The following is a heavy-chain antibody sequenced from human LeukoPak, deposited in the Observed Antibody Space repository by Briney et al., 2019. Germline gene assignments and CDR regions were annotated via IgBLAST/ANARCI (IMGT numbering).Heavy chain of an antibody. Sequence: GVSLTLSCAASGFTVSNAWMSWVRQGPGKGLEWVGRIKSKTDGWTTDYAATVKGRFTISRDDSKNTLYLQMNSLKTEDTAVYYCTTRPVAAAGTPYYYYYYGMDVWGQGTTVTVSS. CDR3: TTRPVAAAGTPYYYYYYGMDV. V-gene: IGHV3-15*01. CDR2: IKSKTDGWTT. D-gene: IGHD6-13*01. CDR1: GFTVSNAW. J-gene: IGHJ6*02.